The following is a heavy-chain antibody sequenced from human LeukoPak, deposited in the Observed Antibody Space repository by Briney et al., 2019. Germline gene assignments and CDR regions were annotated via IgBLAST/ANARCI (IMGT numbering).Heavy chain of an antibody. CDR3: ARDFYYDSSGSDDAFDI. CDR2: ISSSGSTI. D-gene: IGHD3-22*01. V-gene: IGHV3-48*03. Sequence: PGGSLRLSCAASGFTFSSYEMNWVRQAPGKGLEWVSYISSSGSTIYYADSVKGRFTISRDNAKNSLYLQMNSLRAEDTAVYYCARDFYYDSSGSDDAFDIWGQGTMVTVSS. CDR1: GFTFSSYE. J-gene: IGHJ3*02.